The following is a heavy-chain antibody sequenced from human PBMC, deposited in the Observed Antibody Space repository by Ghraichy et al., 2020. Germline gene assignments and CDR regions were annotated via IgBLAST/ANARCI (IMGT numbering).Heavy chain of an antibody. D-gene: IGHD4-23*01. Sequence: SETLSLTCTVSDDSISRSGSYWTWIRQHPGKGLEWIGYIYFSGSTYYNPSLKSRVTISIDTSKNQFSLKLTSVTVADTAVYFCSTGVTPASYYGMDVWGQGTTVTVSS. CDR2: IYFSGST. V-gene: IGHV4-31*03. CDR3: STGVTPASYYGMDV. J-gene: IGHJ6*02. CDR1: DDSISRSGSY.